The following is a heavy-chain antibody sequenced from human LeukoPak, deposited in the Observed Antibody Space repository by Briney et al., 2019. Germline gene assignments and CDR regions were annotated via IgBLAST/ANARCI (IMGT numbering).Heavy chain of an antibody. CDR3: AKDRSTGWYAGFDL. CDR1: GFTFSSYG. V-gene: IGHV3-30*18. J-gene: IGHJ5*01. D-gene: IGHD6-19*01. Sequence: GGSLRLSCAASGFTFSSYGMHWVRQAPGKGLEWVAYISYDGIYKNYTDSVKGRFTIARDNSKTTLYLQMISLRPEDSAVYFCAKDRSTGWYAGFDLWGQGTLVTVSS. CDR2: ISYDGIYK.